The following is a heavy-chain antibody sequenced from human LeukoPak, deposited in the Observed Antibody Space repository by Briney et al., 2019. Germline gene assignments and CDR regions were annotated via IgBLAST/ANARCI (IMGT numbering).Heavy chain of an antibody. Sequence: SETLSLTCTVSGGSLTNYYWGWIRQPPGKGLEWIANIYYSGSTYLNPSLKSRVTISIDTSKNQFSLKLSSVTAADTAVYYCASLTYYYDTKDYWGQGTLVTVSS. CDR2: IYYSGST. J-gene: IGHJ4*02. D-gene: IGHD3-22*01. CDR1: GGSLTNYY. CDR3: ASLTYYYDTKDY. V-gene: IGHV4-39*07.